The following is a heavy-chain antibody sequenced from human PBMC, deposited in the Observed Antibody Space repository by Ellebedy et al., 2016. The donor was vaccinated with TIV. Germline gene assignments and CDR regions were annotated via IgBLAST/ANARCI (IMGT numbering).Heavy chain of an antibody. CDR2: IDTDGSST. J-gene: IGHJ4*02. CDR1: GFTFTYTW. Sequence: GESLKISCATSGFTFTYTWMHWIRQAPGKGLVWVSRIDTDGSSTSYADSVKGRFTISRDNAKNTLYLQMNTLRAEDTAVYYCARGGGCGRGDCWAFDCWGQGTLVTVSS. D-gene: IGHD2-21*02. CDR3: ARGGGCGRGDCWAFDC. V-gene: IGHV3-74*01.